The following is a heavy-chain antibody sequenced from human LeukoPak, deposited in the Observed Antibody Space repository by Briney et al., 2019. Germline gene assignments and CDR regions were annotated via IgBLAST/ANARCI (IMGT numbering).Heavy chain of an antibody. J-gene: IGHJ4*02. CDR2: IYHSGST. D-gene: IGHD3-9*01. CDR3: ATRYDILTPFDY. CDR1: GYSISSGYY. V-gene: IGHV4-38-2*02. Sequence: SETLSLTCTVSGYSISSGYYWGWIRQPPGKGLEWIGSIYHSGSTYYKPSLKSRVTISVDTSKNQFSLKLSSVTAADTAVYYCATRYDILTPFDYWGQGTLVTVSS.